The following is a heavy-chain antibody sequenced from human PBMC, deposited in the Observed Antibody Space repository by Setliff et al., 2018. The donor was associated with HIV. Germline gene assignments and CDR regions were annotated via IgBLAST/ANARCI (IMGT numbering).Heavy chain of an antibody. CDR1: GGSISSGYY. V-gene: IGHV4-38-2*02. Sequence: SETLSLTCTVSGGSISSGYYWGWIRQPPGKGLEWIGSIYHSGSTYYNPSLKSRVTISVDTSKNQFSLKLSSVTAADTAVYYCARARRDGYTSPFDYWGQGTLVTVSS. D-gene: IGHD5-12*01. CDR2: IYHSGST. CDR3: ARARRDGYTSPFDY. J-gene: IGHJ4*02.